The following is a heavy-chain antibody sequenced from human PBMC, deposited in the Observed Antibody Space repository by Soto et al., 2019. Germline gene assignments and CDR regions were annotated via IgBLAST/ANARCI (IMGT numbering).Heavy chain of an antibody. CDR2: VYPGDSDT. V-gene: IGHV5-51*01. D-gene: IGHD3-3*02. CDR1: GYRFTTYW. Sequence: GESLKISCKGSGYRFTTYWIDWVRQMPGKGLEWMGIVYPGDSDTRYRPSFQGQVTISVDKSISTAYLQWSSLKASDTAMYYCVRCISEKNLPDAFDIWGQGTMVTVS. J-gene: IGHJ3*02. CDR3: VRCISEKNLPDAFDI.